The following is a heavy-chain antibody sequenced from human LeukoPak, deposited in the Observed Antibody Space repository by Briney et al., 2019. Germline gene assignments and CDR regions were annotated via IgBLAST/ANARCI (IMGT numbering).Heavy chain of an antibody. D-gene: IGHD2-2*01. V-gene: IGHV3-30*04. J-gene: IGHJ3*02. CDR1: GFTFSSYA. CDR3: ARGLPAAMGGDAFDI. Sequence: GRSLRLSCAASGFTFSSYAMHWVGQAPGKGLEWVAVISYDGSNKYYADSVKGRFTISRDNSKNTLYLQMNSLRAEDTAVYYCARGLPAAMGGDAFDIWGQGTMVTVSS. CDR2: ISYDGSNK.